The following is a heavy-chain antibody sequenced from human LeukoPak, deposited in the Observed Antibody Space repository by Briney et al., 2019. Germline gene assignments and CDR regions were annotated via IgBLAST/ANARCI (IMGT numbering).Heavy chain of an antibody. CDR3: AREPTAMIL. Sequence: GGSLRLSCAASGFTFSDYYMSWIRQAPGKGLEWVSYISTSASSIYYADSVKGRFTISRDNAKNSLYLHMNSLRAEDTAVYYCAREPTAMILWGQGTLVTVSS. D-gene: IGHD5-18*01. CDR2: ISTSASSI. J-gene: IGHJ4*02. V-gene: IGHV3-11*04. CDR1: GFTFSDYY.